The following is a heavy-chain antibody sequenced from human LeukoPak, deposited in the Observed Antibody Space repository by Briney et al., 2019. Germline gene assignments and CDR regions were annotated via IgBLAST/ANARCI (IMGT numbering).Heavy chain of an antibody. Sequence: PGGSLRLSCAASGFTFDDYAMHWVRQAPGKGLEGVSGISWNSGSIGYADSVKGRFTISRDNAKNSLYLQMNSLRAEDTALYYCVKSGGLFLYYGMDVWGQGTTVTVSS. CDR3: VKSGGLFLYYGMDV. D-gene: IGHD3-22*01. CDR1: GFTFDDYA. CDR2: ISWNSGSI. J-gene: IGHJ6*02. V-gene: IGHV3-9*01.